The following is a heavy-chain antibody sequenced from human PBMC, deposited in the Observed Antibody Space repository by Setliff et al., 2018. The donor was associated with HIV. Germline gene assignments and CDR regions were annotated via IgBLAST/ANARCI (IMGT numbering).Heavy chain of an antibody. CDR3: STVKWNDDYYYYGMDV. Sequence: PGESLKISCAASGFTFSNAWMSWVRQAPGRGLEWVGRIKIKIDGGTTDYAAPVKGRFTISRDDSKNMLYVQMNSLKTEDTAVYYCSTVKWNDDYYYYGMDVWGKGTTVTVSS. D-gene: IGHD1-20*01. CDR2: IKIKIDGGTT. CDR1: GFTFSNAW. V-gene: IGHV3-15*01. J-gene: IGHJ6*04.